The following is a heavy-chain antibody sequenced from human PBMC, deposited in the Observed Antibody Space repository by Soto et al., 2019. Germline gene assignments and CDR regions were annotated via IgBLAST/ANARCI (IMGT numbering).Heavy chain of an antibody. CDR3: ASQASPYYYYGMDV. Sequence: PSETLSLTCAVSGGSISSGGYSWSWIRQPPGKGLEWIGYIYYSGSTFYNPSLKSRVTISVDTSKNQFSLKLSSVTAADTVVFYCASQASPYYYYGMDVWGQGTTVTVSS. J-gene: IGHJ6*02. CDR1: GGSISSGGYS. V-gene: IGHV4-30-2*03. CDR2: IYYSGST.